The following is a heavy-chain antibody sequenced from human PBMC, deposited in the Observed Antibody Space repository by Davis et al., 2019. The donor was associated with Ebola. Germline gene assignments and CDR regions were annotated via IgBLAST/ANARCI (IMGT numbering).Heavy chain of an antibody. D-gene: IGHD4-17*01. Sequence: SETLSLTCAVYGGSFSGYYWSWIRQPPGKGLEWIGEINHVGSTNYNTSLKSRVTMSVDTYKNQFYLKLSAVTAADTATYYCARTTKTNIEDSGLGYNSFDSWGQGTLVTVSS. CDR1: GGSFSGYY. V-gene: IGHV4-34*01. CDR2: INHVGST. J-gene: IGHJ5*01. CDR3: ARTTKTNIEDSGLGYNSFDS.